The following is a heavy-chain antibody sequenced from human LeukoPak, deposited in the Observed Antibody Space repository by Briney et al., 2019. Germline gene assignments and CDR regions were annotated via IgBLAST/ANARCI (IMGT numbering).Heavy chain of an antibody. CDR1: GYTFTSYG. CDR3: ARSSSVVPAVIAGGY. D-gene: IGHD2-2*01. Sequence: ASVNVSCKASGYTFTSYGISWVRQAPGQGPEWMGWISAYNGNTNYAQKVQGRVTMTTDTSTSTAYMELRSLRSDDTAVYYCARSSSVVPAVIAGGYWGQGTLVTVSS. CDR2: ISAYNGNT. V-gene: IGHV1-18*01. J-gene: IGHJ4*02.